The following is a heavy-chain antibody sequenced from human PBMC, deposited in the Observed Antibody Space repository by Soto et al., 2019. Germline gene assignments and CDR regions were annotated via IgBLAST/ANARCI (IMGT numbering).Heavy chain of an antibody. J-gene: IGHJ4*02. CDR1: GYTFTGYY. Sequence: ASVKVSCKASGYTFTGYYMHWVRQAPGQGLEWMGWINPNSGGTNYAQKFQGWVTMTRDTSISTAYMELSRLRSDDTAVYYCARNKGSGDSSSGYGPRFDYWGQEPRVTVSS. D-gene: IGHD6-13*01. V-gene: IGHV1-2*04. CDR2: INPNSGGT. CDR3: ARNKGSGDSSSGYGPRFDY.